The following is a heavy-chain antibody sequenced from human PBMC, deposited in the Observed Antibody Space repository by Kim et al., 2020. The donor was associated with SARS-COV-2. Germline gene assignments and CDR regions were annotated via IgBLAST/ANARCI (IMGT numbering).Heavy chain of an antibody. CDR2: ISYDGSNK. V-gene: IGHV3-33*05. J-gene: IGHJ4*02. CDR3: ARDDCSSTSCWAYYFDY. D-gene: IGHD2-2*01. CDR1: GFTFSSYG. Sequence: GGSLRLSCAASGFTFSSYGMHWVRQAPGKGLEWVAVISYDGSNKYYADSVKGRFTISRDNSKNTLYLQMNSLRAEDTAVYYCARDDCSSTSCWAYYFDYWVQGTLVTVSS.